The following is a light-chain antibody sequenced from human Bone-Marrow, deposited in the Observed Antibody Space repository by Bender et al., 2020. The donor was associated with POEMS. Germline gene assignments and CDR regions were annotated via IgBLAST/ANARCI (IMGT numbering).Light chain of an antibody. CDR3: CSYAGPNTLI. Sequence: HSALTQPRSVSGSPGQSVTISCIGTSSDVGAYDYVSWYQHHPGKAPKVMIYDVSKRPSGVPDRFSGSKSGTSASLTVSGLQADDEAEYYCCSYAGPNTLIFGGGTKLTVL. V-gene: IGLV2-11*01. J-gene: IGLJ2*01. CDR1: SSDVGAYDY. CDR2: DVS.